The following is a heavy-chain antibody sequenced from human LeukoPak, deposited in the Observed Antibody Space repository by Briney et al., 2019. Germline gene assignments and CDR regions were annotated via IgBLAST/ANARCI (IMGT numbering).Heavy chain of an antibody. CDR1: GFTFSSYA. CDR3: AKEGRSTTPGY. Sequence: GGSLRLSCTASGFTFSSYAMNWVRQAPGKGLEWVSGIGAGGTFTYCADSVKGRFTIFRDNSRNTLYLQMNSLRAEDTAVYFCAKEGRSTTPGYWGQGTLVTVSS. D-gene: IGHD6-13*01. CDR2: IGAGGTFT. J-gene: IGHJ4*02. V-gene: IGHV3-23*01.